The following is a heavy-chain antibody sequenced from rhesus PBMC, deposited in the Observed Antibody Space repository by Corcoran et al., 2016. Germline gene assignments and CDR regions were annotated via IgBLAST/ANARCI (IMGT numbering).Heavy chain of an antibody. J-gene: IGHJ4*01. Sequence: QLQLQESGPGLVKPSETLSLTCAVSGYSISSGSGWSWIRQPPGKGLELIEYISYSGRTSYNQSLKSRVTISRDPYKHQFSLKLSSVTAADTAVYYCARGDDYGYYYSRGFDYWGQGVLVTVSS. V-gene: IGHV4-122*02. CDR2: ISYSGRT. CDR1: GYSISSGSG. D-gene: IGHD3S6*01. CDR3: ARGDDYGYYYSRGFDY.